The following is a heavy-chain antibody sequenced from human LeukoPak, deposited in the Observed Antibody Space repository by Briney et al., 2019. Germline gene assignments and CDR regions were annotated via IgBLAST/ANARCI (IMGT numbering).Heavy chain of an antibody. CDR3: AKDLRWAVPAAIRNDY. CDR1: GFTFSSYA. D-gene: IGHD2-2*02. Sequence: GSLRLSCAASGFTFSSYAMSWVRQAPGKGLEWVSAISGSGGSTYYADSVKGRFTISRDNSKNTLYLQMNSLRAEDTAVYYCAKDLRWAVPAAIRNDYWGQGTLVTVSS. V-gene: IGHV3-23*01. J-gene: IGHJ4*02. CDR2: ISGSGGST.